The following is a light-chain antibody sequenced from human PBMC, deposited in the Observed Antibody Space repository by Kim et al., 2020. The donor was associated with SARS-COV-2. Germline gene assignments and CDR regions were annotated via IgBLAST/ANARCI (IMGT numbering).Light chain of an antibody. J-gene: IGLJ3*02. V-gene: IGLV1-40*01. Sequence: RVTISCTGSSSNIGAGYDVHWYQQLPGTAPKLLIYDNTNRPSGVPDRFSGSRSGTSAALAITGLQAEDEADYYCQSYDSSLSGLWVFGGGTQLTVL. CDR3: QSYDSSLSGLWV. CDR1: SSNIGAGYD. CDR2: DNT.